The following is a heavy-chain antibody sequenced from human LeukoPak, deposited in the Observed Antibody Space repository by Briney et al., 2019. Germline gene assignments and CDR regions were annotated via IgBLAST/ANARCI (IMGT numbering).Heavy chain of an antibody. CDR3: ARGGSGGWYEY. D-gene: IGHD6-19*01. Sequence: PSETLSLTCAVYGGSFSDYCWTWIRQPPGKGLEWIGEINHSGSTNYNPSLKGRVTISVDTSKNQFSLKLTSVTAADTSVYYCARGGSGGWYEYWGQGTLVTVSS. CDR1: GGSFSDYC. CDR2: INHSGST. V-gene: IGHV4-34*01. J-gene: IGHJ4*02.